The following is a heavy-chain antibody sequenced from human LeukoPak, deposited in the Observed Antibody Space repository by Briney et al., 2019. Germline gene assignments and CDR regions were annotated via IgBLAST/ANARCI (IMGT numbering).Heavy chain of an antibody. V-gene: IGHV3-23*01. D-gene: IGHD3-9*01. Sequence: GGSLRLSCAASGFTFSSSTMTWVRQAPGKGLEWVSSITSGSSSTYHADSVKGRFTIARDNTKNTVFLQMNSLRAEDTAIYDCAITGVRDFDPWGQGTLVTVSS. CDR2: ITSGSSST. J-gene: IGHJ5*02. CDR1: GFTFSSST. CDR3: AITGVRDFDP.